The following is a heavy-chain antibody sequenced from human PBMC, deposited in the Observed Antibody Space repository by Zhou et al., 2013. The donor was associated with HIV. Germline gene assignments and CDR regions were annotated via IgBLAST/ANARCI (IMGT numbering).Heavy chain of an antibody. CDR1: GYTLTGFG. Sequence: QVQLMQSGGEVKRPGASVKVSCKASGYTLTGFGLSWVRQAPGKGLEWVGWISSYRGHTNYAQKLQGRVSVTTDTSTNTAYMELRSLRSDDTAVYYCARALSATWIGGGFFYMDVWGKGTTVTVS. CDR2: ISSYRGHT. J-gene: IGHJ6*03. V-gene: IGHV1-18*01. D-gene: IGHD6-25*01. CDR3: ARALSATWIGGGFFYMDV.